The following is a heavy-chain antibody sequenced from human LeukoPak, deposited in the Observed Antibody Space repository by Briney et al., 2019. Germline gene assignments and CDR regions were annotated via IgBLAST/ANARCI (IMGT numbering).Heavy chain of an antibody. CDR3: ARVGGGPYYYYYYMDV. V-gene: IGHV4-39*07. CDR1: GGSISSSSYY. J-gene: IGHJ6*03. CDR2: IYYSGST. D-gene: IGHD3-16*01. Sequence: SETLSLTCTVSGGSISSSSYYWGWIRQPPGKGLEWIGSIYYSGSTYYNPSLKSRVTISVDTSKNQFSLKLGSVTAADTAVYYCARVGGGPYYYYYYMDVWGKGTTVTVSS.